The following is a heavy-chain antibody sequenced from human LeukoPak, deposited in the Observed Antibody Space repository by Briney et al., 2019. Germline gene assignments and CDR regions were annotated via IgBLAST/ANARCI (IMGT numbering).Heavy chain of an antibody. CDR3: ARARGDPVYYYYGMDV. V-gene: IGHV3-53*01. CDR1: GFIVSSNY. CDR2: IYSGGST. D-gene: IGHD3-10*01. J-gene: IGHJ6*02. Sequence: GGSLILSCAASGFIVSSNYMSWVRQAPGKGLEWVSIIYSGGSTYYADSVKGRFTISRDNSKNTLYLQMNSLRAEDTAVYYCARARGDPVYYYYGMDVWGQGTTVTVSS.